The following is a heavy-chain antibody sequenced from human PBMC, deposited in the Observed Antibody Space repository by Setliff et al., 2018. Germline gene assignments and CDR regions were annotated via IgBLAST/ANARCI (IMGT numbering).Heavy chain of an antibody. V-gene: IGHV3-7*01. CDR3: VRDDVRGYYMDV. J-gene: IGHJ6*03. Sequence: GGSLRLSCAASEFTFSNYWMSWVRQAPGKGLEWVANINQDGSEKYYVDSVKGRFTISRDNAKNSLYLQMNSLRAEDTAVYYCVRDDVRGYYMDVWGKGTTVTVSS. CDR1: EFTFSNYW. D-gene: IGHD3-10*02. CDR2: INQDGSEK.